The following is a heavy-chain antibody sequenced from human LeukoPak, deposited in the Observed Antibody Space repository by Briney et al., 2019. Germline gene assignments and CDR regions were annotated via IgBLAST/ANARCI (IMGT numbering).Heavy chain of an antibody. V-gene: IGHV4-34*01. J-gene: IGHJ5*02. CDR1: GFTFSSYA. CDR3: ARASLLEWLSLLFDP. D-gene: IGHD3-3*02. CDR2: INHSGST. Sequence: GSLRLSCAASGFTFSSYAMSWIRQPPGKGLEWIGEINHSGSTNYNPSLKSRVTISVDTSKNQFSLKLSSVTAADTAVYYCARASLLEWLSLLFDPWGQGTLVTVSS.